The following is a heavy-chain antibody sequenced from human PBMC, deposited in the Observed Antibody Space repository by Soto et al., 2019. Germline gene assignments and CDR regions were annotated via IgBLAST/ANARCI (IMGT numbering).Heavy chain of an antibody. V-gene: IGHV4-34*01. J-gene: IGHJ4*02. CDR3: ARTYSSSWSPFEY. D-gene: IGHD6-13*01. Sequence: QVQLQQWGAGLLKPSETLSLTCAVYGGSFSGYYWSWIRQPPGKGLEWIGEINHSGSTNYNPSLNSRVTISVDTSKNHFSLELSSVTAADTAVYYCARTYSSSWSPFEYWGQGTLVTVSS. CDR2: INHSGST. CDR1: GGSFSGYY.